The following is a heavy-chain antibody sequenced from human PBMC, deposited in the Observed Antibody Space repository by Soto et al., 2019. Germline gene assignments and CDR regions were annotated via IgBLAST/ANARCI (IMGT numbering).Heavy chain of an antibody. CDR2: IYSSGST. V-gene: IGHV4-39*07. D-gene: IGHD3-10*01. Sequence: LTCTASGGSISSNTYYWGWIRQSPGKGLEWIGSIYSSGSTYYNPSLKSRVTISVDTSKSQFSLRLSSVTAADTAMYYCARARSDSAGSSLGRRMDVWGQGTTVTVSS. CDR1: GGSISSNTYY. J-gene: IGHJ6*02. CDR3: ARARSDSAGSSLGRRMDV.